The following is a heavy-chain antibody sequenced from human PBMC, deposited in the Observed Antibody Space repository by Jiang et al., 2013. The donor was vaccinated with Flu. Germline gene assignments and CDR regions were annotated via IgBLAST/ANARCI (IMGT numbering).Heavy chain of an antibody. CDR3: AREIGVXKAFDY. V-gene: IGHV1-3*01. J-gene: IGHJ4*02. CDR1: GFTFTTYA. Sequence: SGAEVKKPGSSVKISCKASGFTFTTYAIHWVRQAPGQRPEWMGWINAGNGNTKYSQKFQGRVTITRDTSASTAYMDLSSLTSEDTAVYYCAREIGVXKAFDYVGQGTLVTVSS. D-gene: IGHD2-8*01. CDR2: INAGNGNT.